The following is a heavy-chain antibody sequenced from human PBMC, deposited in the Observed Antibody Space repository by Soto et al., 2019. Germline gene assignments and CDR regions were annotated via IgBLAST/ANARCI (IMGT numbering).Heavy chain of an antibody. CDR3: ARRHSGSFTY. J-gene: IGHJ4*02. V-gene: IGHV4-61*01. D-gene: IGHD1-26*01. Sequence: TSETLSLTCTVSGGSVSSDRYYWSWIRQSPGKELEWIGYISYSGSTSYNPSLKSRVTISIDMSTNQFSLKLSSVTAADTAIYYCARRHSGSFTYWGQGILVTVSS. CDR1: GGSVSSDRYY. CDR2: ISYSGST.